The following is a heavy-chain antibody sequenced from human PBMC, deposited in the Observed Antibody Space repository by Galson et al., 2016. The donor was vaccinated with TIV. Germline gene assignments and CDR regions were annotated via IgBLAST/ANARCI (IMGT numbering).Heavy chain of an antibody. D-gene: IGHD1-26*01. V-gene: IGHV5-10-1*01. CDR1: GYTFTSYY. CDR3: ATLSPRWEDKISDY. J-gene: IGHJ4*02. Sequence: QSGAEVKKPEESLRISCEASGYTFTSYYISWVRQSPGRGLEWMGRVDPDDSSAIYNPSFEGHVVISSDKSIGVAYLEWGSLRSSDTATYYCATLSPRWEDKISDYWGQGTLVTVSS. CDR2: VDPDDSSA.